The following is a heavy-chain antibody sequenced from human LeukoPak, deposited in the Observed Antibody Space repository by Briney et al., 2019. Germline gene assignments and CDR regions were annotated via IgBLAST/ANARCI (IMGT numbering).Heavy chain of an antibody. D-gene: IGHD6-19*01. CDR1: GYTFTNYG. CDR2: ISAYNGNT. J-gene: IGHJ4*02. V-gene: IGHV1-18*01. CDR3: ARSGSSGWHDY. Sequence: ASVKVSCKASGYTFTNYGISWVRQAPGQGLEWMGWISAYNGNTNYAQKLQGRVTMTTDTSTSTAYMELSRLRSDDTAVYYCARSGSSGWHDYWGQGTLVTVSS.